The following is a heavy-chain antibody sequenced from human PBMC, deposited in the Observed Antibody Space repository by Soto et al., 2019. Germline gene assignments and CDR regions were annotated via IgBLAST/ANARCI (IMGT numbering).Heavy chain of an antibody. J-gene: IGHJ6*04. Sequence: EVQLVESGGGLVQPGGSLRLSCAASGFTFSSYAMHWVRQAPGKGLEYVSAISSNGGNTYYANSVKGRLTISRDNSKNTLYLQMGSQSAEDMAVYYCARVGRHESVDVWGKGTTVTVAS. V-gene: IGHV3-64*01. CDR3: ARVGRHESVDV. CDR1: GFTFSSYA. D-gene: IGHD3-10*01. CDR2: ISSNGGNT.